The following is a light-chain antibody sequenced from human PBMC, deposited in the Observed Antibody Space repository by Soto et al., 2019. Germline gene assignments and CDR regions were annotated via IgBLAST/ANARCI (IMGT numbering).Light chain of an antibody. CDR3: QQYTSYPFT. J-gene: IGKJ4*01. V-gene: IGKV1-5*03. Sequence: DIQMTQSRSTLSASVGDRVTITCRASQSINSWLAWYQQKPGEAPKVLIYKASSLESGVPSRFSGSGSGTEFTLTISSLQPDDFATYYCQQYTSYPFTFGGGTKVEIK. CDR2: KAS. CDR1: QSINSW.